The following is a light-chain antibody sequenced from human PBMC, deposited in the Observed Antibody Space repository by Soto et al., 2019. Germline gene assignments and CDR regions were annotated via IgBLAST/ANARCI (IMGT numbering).Light chain of an antibody. J-gene: IGKJ1*01. CDR2: KAS. CDR1: QSISSW. CDR3: QQYNSYST. Sequence: DIQMPQSPSTLSASVGDRVTITCRASQSISSWSAWYQQKPGKAPKLLIYKASSLESGVPSRFSGSGSGTEFTLTISSLQPDDFATYYCQQYNSYSTFGQGTKVDNK. V-gene: IGKV1-5*03.